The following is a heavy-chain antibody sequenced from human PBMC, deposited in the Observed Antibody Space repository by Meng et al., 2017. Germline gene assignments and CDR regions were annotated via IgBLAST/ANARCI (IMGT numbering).Heavy chain of an antibody. V-gene: IGHV1-2*06. D-gene: IGHD7-27*01. J-gene: IGHJ4*02. Sequence: GQLGQSGAEGKKPGASVKVPCKASGYPFTGYYMHWVRQAPGQGLEWMGRINPNSGGTNYAQKFQGRVTMTRDTSISTAYMELSRLRSDDTAVYYCARGDWGSLSFDYWGQGTLVTVSS. CDR1: GYPFTGYY. CDR2: INPNSGGT. CDR3: ARGDWGSLSFDY.